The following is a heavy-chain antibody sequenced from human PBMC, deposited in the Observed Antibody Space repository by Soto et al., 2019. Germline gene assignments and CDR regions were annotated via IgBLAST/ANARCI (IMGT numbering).Heavy chain of an antibody. Sequence: SETLSLTCTVSGGSVSSSSYYWGWVRQPPVRGLEWIGSVYYSGSTYYNPSLESRVTISVDKSKNQFSLKLMSLSAADTAVCYCGRLEGLATISYYFDYWGQGALVTVSS. CDR3: GRLEGLATISYYFDY. V-gene: IGHV4-39*01. CDR1: GGSVSSSSYY. J-gene: IGHJ4*02. CDR2: VYYSGST. D-gene: IGHD3-9*01.